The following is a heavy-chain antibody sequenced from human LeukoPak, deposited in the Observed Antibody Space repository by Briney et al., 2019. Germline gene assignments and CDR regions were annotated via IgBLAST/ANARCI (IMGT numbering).Heavy chain of an antibody. J-gene: IGHJ4*02. D-gene: IGHD3-10*01. CDR1: GYTFSGYY. CDR3: ARESRIRNYYGSGLLGY. CDR2: INPNSGGT. V-gene: IGHV1-2*02. Sequence: ASVKVSCKASGYTFSGYYIHWVRQAPGQGLEWMGWINPNSGGTAYAQKFQGRVTMTRDTSISTTYMELSSLRSDDTAVYYCARESRIRNYYGSGLLGYWGQGTLVTVSS.